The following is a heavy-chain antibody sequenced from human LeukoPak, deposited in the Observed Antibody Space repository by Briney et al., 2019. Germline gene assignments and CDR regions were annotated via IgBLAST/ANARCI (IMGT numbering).Heavy chain of an antibody. CDR2: ISAYNGNT. J-gene: IGHJ5*02. CDR1: GYTFTSYG. CDR3: ARAPPDIVVVPAAEYNWFDP. V-gene: IGHV1-18*01. D-gene: IGHD2-2*01. Sequence: ASVKVSCKASGYTFTSYGISWVRQAPGQGLEWMGWISAYNGNTNYAQKLQGRVTMTTDTSTSTAYMELRSLRSDDTAVYYCARAPPDIVVVPAAEYNWFDPWGQGTLVTVSS.